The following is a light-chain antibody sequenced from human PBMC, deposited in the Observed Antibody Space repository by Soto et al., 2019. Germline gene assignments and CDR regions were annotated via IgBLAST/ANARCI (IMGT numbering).Light chain of an antibody. J-gene: IGLJ3*02. CDR3: ATWDNSLSTWV. CDR2: DNN. CDR1: SSNIGDNY. Sequence: QAVVTQPPSVSAAPGQKVTISCSGSSSNIGDNYVAWYQQLPGTAPKLLIYDNNKRPSGIPDRFSGSKSGTSATLDITGLQTGDEADYYCATWDNSLSTWVFGGGTKLTVL. V-gene: IGLV1-51*01.